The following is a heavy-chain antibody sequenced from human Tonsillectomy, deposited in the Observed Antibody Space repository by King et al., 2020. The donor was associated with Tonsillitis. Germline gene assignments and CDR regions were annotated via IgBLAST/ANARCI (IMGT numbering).Heavy chain of an antibody. V-gene: IGHV3-13*01. CDR3: ARGGRDVYSSSHRHWYFDL. D-gene: IGHD6-13*01. Sequence: VQLVEFGGGLVQPGGSLRLSCAASGFTFSSYDMHWVRQATGKGLEWVSAIGTAGDTYYPGSVKGRFTISRENAKNSLYLQMNSMRAWDTAVYYCARGGRDVYSSSHRHWYFDLWGRGTLVTVSS. CDR2: IGTAGDT. J-gene: IGHJ2*01. CDR1: GFTFSSYD.